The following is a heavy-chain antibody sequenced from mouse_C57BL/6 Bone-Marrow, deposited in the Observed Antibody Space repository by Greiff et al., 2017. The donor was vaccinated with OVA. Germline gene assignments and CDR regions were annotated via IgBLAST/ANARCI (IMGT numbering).Heavy chain of an antibody. J-gene: IGHJ3*01. CDR1: GYTFTRYG. D-gene: IGHD1-1*01. CDR2: IYPRSGTT. CDR3: ARSDYGSRRFAY. V-gene: IGHV1-81*01. Sequence: QVQLQQSGAELARPGASVKLSCKASGYTFTRYGISWVKQRTGQGLEWIGEIYPRSGTTYYNEKFKGKATLTADKSSSTAYMELRSLTSEDSAVYFCARSDYGSRRFAYWGQGTLVTVSA.